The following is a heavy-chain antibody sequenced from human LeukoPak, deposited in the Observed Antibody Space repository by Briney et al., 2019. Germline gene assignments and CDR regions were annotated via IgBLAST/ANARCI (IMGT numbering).Heavy chain of an antibody. J-gene: IGHJ6*03. CDR2: INSDGSST. Sequence: PGGSLRLSCAASGFTFSSYWMHWVRQAPGKGLVWVSRINSDGSSTSYADSVKGRFTISRDNAKNTLYLQMNSLRAEDTAVYYCARDSSSSWYYYYYYMDVWGKGTTVTVSS. CDR3: ARDSSSSWYYYYYYMDV. CDR1: GFTFSSYW. D-gene: IGHD6-13*01. V-gene: IGHV3-74*01.